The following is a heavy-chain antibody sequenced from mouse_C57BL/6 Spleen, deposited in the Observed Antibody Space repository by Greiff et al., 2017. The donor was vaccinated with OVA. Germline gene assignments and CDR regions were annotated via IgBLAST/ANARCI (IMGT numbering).Heavy chain of an antibody. D-gene: IGHD4-1*01. CDR2: ISSGSSTL. J-gene: IGHJ2*01. V-gene: IGHV5-17*01. CDR1: GFTFSDYG. CDR3: ARERLGSYYFDY. Sequence: EVQGVESGGGLVKPGGSLKLSCAASGFTFSDYGMHWVRQAPEKGLEWVAYISSGSSTLYYADTVKGRFTISRDNAKNTLVLQMTSVRSEDTAMYYCARERLGSYYFDYWGQGTTLTVSS.